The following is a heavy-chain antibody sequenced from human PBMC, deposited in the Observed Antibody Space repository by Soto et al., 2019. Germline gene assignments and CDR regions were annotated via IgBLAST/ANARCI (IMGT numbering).Heavy chain of an antibody. CDR1: GGSVSSGSYY. CDR3: ATSTVVKDWYFDL. D-gene: IGHD4-17*01. CDR2: IYYSGST. J-gene: IGHJ2*01. V-gene: IGHV4-61*01. Sequence: QVQLQESGPGLVKPSETLSLTCTVSGGSVSSGSYYWSWIRQPPGKGLEWIGYIYYSGSTNYNPSLKSRVTISVGTSKNQCSLKLSSVTAADTAVYYCATSTVVKDWYFDLWGRGTLVTVSS.